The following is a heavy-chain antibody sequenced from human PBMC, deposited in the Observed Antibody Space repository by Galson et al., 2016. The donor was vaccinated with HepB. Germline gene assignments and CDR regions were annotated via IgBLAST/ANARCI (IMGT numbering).Heavy chain of an antibody. J-gene: IGHJ3*02. CDR3: ARDRVVVTRRGGAFDI. CDR2: ISAYNGDT. CDR1: GYPFTSYG. Sequence: SVKVSCKASGYPFTSYGISWVRQAPGQGLEWMGWISAYNGDTDYEQKLQGRLTLTTDTSTRTAYMELRSLRSDDPSVYYCARDRVVVTRRGGAFDIWGLGTMVAVSS. D-gene: IGHD2-15*01. V-gene: IGHV1-18*01.